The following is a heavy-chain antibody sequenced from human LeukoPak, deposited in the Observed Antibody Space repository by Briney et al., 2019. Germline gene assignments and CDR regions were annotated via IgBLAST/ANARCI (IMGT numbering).Heavy chain of an antibody. CDR2: IYYTGST. V-gene: IGHV4-59*08. J-gene: IGHJ6*02. Sequence: ETLSLTCAVSGGSISGYFWSWSRQPPGKGLEWIGYIYYTGSTIYNPSLRSRVTMSVDVSKNQFSLDLTSVTAADTAVYYCARHDPVGHFLRGMDVWGQGTTVTVSS. D-gene: IGHD2/OR15-2a*01. CDR1: GGSISGYF. CDR3: ARHDPVGHFLRGMDV.